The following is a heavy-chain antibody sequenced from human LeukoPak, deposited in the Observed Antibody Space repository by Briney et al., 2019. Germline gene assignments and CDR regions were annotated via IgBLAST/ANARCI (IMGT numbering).Heavy chain of an antibody. D-gene: IGHD4-17*01. J-gene: IGHJ3*02. CDR2: IYSGGST. Sequence: PGGSLRLSCAASGFTVSSNYMSWVRQAPGKGLEWVSVIYSGGSTYYADSVKGRFTISRDNSKNTLYLQMNSLRAEDTAVYYCARSDDYGDYGQRKAIDIWGQGTMVTVSS. CDR1: GFTVSSNY. CDR3: ARSDDYGDYGQRKAIDI. V-gene: IGHV3-53*01.